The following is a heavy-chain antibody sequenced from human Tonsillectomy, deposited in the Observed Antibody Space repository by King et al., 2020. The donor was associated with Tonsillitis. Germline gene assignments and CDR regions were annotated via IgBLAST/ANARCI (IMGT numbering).Heavy chain of an antibody. Sequence: VQLQESGPGLVKPPQTLSLTCAVSGGSISSGGYSWSWIRQPPGKGLEWIGYIYYSGSTYYNPSLKSRVTISVDTSKNQFSLKLSSVTAADTAVYYCARSYDYRAFDIWGQGTMVTVSS. CDR3: ARSYDYRAFDI. V-gene: IGHV4-30-4*07. J-gene: IGHJ3*02. CDR1: GGSISSGGYS. CDR2: IYYSGST. D-gene: IGHD4/OR15-4a*01.